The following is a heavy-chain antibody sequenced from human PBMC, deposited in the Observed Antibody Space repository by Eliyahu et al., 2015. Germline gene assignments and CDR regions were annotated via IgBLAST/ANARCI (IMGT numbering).Heavy chain of an antibody. CDR2: IKQDGSEK. CDR1: GFTFSSYW. J-gene: IGHJ3*02. CDR3: ARGGSSFDI. V-gene: IGHV3-7*04. D-gene: IGHD2-15*01. Sequence: EVQLVESGGGLVQPGGSLRLSCAXSGFTFSSYWMSWVRQXXGKGLEWVANIKQDGSEKYYVDSVKGRFTISRDNAKNSLYLQMNSLRAEDTAVYYCARGGSSFDIWGQGTMVTVSS.